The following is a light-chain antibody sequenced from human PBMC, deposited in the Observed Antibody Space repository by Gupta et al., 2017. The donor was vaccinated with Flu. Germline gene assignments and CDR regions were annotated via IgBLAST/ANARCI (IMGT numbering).Light chain of an antibody. J-gene: IGKJ5*01. CDR3: MQALQKVT. Sequence: DIVMTQSPLSLHVTPGDPASISCRSSQSLLHSNGYNYLDWYLQKPGQSPQLLIYLGSNRASGVPDRFSGSGSGTDFTLKISRVEAEDVGVYYCMQALQKVTFGQGTRLEIK. CDR1: QSLLHSNGYNY. CDR2: LGS. V-gene: IGKV2-28*01.